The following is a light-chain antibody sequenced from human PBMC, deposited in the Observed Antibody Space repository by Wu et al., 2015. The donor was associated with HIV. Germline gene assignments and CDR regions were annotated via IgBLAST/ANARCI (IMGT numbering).Light chain of an antibody. CDR2: AAS. J-gene: IGKJ1*01. V-gene: IGKV1-NL1*01. CDR3: QQYNSYSLWT. Sequence: DIQVTQSPSSLSASVGDRVTITCRASQGISNSLAWYQQKPGKAPKLLLYAASRLESGVPSRFSGSGSGTEFTLTISSLQPDDFATYYCQQYNSYSLWTFGQGTKVEIK. CDR1: QGISNS.